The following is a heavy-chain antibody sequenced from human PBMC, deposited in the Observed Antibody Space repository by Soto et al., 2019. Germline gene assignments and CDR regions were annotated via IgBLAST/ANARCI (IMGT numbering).Heavy chain of an antibody. CDR3: AHSPTIFGIIRDAFDI. J-gene: IGHJ3*02. CDR1: GFSLSTSGVG. CDR2: IYWDDDK. Sequence: GSGPTLVNPTQTLTLTCTFSGFSLSTSGVGVGWIRQPPGKALEWLALIYWDDDKRYSPSLKSRLTITRDTSKNQVVLTMTNMDPVDTATYYCAHSPTIFGIIRDAFDIWGQGTMVTVSS. V-gene: IGHV2-5*02. D-gene: IGHD3-3*01.